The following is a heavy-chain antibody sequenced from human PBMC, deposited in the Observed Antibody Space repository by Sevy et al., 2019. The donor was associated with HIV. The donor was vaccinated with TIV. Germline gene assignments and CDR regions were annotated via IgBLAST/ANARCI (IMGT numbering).Heavy chain of an antibody. D-gene: IGHD6-6*01. CDR2: ISSSSGYI. CDR3: TGDDGYSSSSGVSWYYYYGMDV. CDR1: GFTFSSYT. J-gene: IGHJ6*02. Sequence: GGSLRLSCAASGFTFSSYTMNWVRQAPGKGLEWVSSISSSSGYIYYADSVKGRFTISRDNAKNSLYLQINSLRAEDTAVYYCTGDDGYSSSSGVSWYYYYGMDVWGQGTTVTVSS. V-gene: IGHV3-21*01.